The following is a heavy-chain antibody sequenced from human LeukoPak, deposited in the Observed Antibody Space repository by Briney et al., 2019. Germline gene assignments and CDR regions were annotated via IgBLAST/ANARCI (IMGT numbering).Heavy chain of an antibody. CDR2: IYYSGST. Sequence: SETLSLTCTVSGGSISNYNWSWIRQPPGKGLEWIGYIYYSGSTNYNPSLKSRVIISVDTSKNQFPLKLSSVAAADTAVYYCARDYGDYFDYWGQGTLVTVSS. V-gene: IGHV4-59*01. CDR1: GGSISNYN. J-gene: IGHJ4*02. D-gene: IGHD4-17*01. CDR3: ARDYGDYFDY.